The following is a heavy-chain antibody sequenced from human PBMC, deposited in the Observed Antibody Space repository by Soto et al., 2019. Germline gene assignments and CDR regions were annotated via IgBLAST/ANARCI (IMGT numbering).Heavy chain of an antibody. V-gene: IGHV1-69*06. Sequence: QVQLVQSGAEVKKPGSSVKVSCKASGGTFSSYAISWVRQAAGQGLEWMGGIIPIFGTANYAQKFQGRVTITADKSTSTAYMELSSLRSEDTAVYYCARATVLRFLEHPPDYWGQGTLVTVSS. CDR2: IIPIFGTA. D-gene: IGHD3-3*01. CDR1: GGTFSSYA. J-gene: IGHJ4*02. CDR3: ARATVLRFLEHPPDY.